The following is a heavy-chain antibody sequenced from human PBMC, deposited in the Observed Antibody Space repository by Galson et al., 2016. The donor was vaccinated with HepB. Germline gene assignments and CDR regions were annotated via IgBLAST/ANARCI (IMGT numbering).Heavy chain of an antibody. CDR3: AKMSLLSGGYFDY. CDR1: GFTFSRYT. Sequence: SLRLSCAASGFTFSRYTMGWVRQAPGKGLEWVSDTNAGGGATWYADSVKGRFTISRDNSKNTLYLQVNSLRVEDTAVYYCAKMSLLSGGYFDYWGQGTLVTVSS. V-gene: IGHV3-23*01. D-gene: IGHD3-10*01. CDR2: TNAGGGAT. J-gene: IGHJ4*02.